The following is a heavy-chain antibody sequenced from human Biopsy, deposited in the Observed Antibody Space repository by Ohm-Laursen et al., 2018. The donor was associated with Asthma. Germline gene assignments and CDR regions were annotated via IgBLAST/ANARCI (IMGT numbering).Heavy chain of an antibody. CDR1: GDSITSGGCC. V-gene: IGHV4-31*03. Sequence: SQTLSLTCTVSGDSITSGGCCWNWIRQHPGKGLEWIGYIHHSGTSYFNPPLKSRVSFSRDTSKNQFSLRLSSVTAADTAMHYCARIPRRSGSYFVDYWGQGTLVTVSS. CDR2: IHHSGTS. CDR3: ARIPRRSGSYFVDY. D-gene: IGHD3-22*01. J-gene: IGHJ4*02.